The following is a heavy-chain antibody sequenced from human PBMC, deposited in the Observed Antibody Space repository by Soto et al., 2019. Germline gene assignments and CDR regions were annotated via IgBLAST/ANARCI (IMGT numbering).Heavy chain of an antibody. Sequence: PGGSLRLSCAASGFTFSSYAMSWVRQAPGKGLEWVSAISGSGGSTYYADSVKGRFTISRDNSKNTLYLQMNSLRAEDTAVYYCARFNGAGSGFYYYYGMDVWCQGTTVTVSS. CDR3: ARFNGAGSGFYYYYGMDV. J-gene: IGHJ6*02. CDR1: GFTFSSYA. CDR2: ISGSGGST. D-gene: IGHD3-10*01. V-gene: IGHV3-23*01.